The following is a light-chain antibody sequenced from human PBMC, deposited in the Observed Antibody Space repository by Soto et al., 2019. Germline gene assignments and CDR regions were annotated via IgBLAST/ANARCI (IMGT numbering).Light chain of an antibody. CDR2: KAS. V-gene: IGKV1-5*03. CDR1: QSISSW. CDR3: QQYNSYPWT. J-gene: IGKJ1*01. Sequence: DIQITQSPSTLSASVGDSVTITCRASQSISSWLAWYQQKPGKAPKLLIYKASSLESGVPSRFSGSGSGTEFTLTISTLQTDDFATYYCQQYNSYPWTFGQGTKVDIK.